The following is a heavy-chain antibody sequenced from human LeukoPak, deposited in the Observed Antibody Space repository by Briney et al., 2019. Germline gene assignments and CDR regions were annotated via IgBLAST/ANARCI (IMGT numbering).Heavy chain of an antibody. CDR1: GNSFTSYW. CDR3: ARHPSSGWTLGY. D-gene: IGHD6-19*01. Sequence: GESLKISCKGSGNSFTSYWISWVRQMPGKGLEWMGRIDPSDSYTNYSPSFQGHATISADKTINTAYLQWSSLKASDTAMYYCARHPSSGWTLGYWGQGTLVTVSS. J-gene: IGHJ4*02. V-gene: IGHV5-10-1*01. CDR2: IDPSDSYT.